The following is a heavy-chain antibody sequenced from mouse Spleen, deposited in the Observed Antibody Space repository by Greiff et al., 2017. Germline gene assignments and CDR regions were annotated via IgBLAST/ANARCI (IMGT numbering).Heavy chain of an antibody. J-gene: IGHJ3*01. CDR2: ISYDGSN. CDR1: GYSITSGYY. Sequence: EVKLMESGPGLVKPSQSLSLTCSVTGYSITSGYYWNWIRQFPGNKLEWMGYISYDGSNNYNPSLKNRISITRDTSKNQFFLKLNSVTTEDTATYYCAREGALYDGYSSFAYWGQGTLVTVSA. CDR3: AREGALYDGYSSFAY. D-gene: IGHD2-3*01. V-gene: IGHV3-6*01.